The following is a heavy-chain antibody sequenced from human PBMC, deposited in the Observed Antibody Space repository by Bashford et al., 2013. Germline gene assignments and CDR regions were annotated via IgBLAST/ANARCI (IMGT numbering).Heavy chain of an antibody. J-gene: IGHJ4*02. D-gene: IGHD6-6*01. CDR3: ARLLKGSSSSLFWDHYFDY. CDR1: GYSFTSYW. CDR2: IYPGDSDT. Sequence: GESLKISCKGSGYSFTSYWIGWVRQMPGKGLEWMGIIYPGDSDTRYSPSFQGQVTISADKSISTAYLQWSSLKASDTAMYYCARLLKGSSSSLFWDHYFDYWGQGTLVTVSS. V-gene: IGHV5-51*01.